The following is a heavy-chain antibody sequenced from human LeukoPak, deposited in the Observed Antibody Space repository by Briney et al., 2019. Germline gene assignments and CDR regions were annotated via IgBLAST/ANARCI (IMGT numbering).Heavy chain of an antibody. V-gene: IGHV3-23*01. D-gene: IGHD1-7*01. CDR3: AKDGWNYPYYFDY. CDR1: GFTFSSYA. J-gene: IGHJ4*02. Sequence: GGSLRLSCAASGFTFSSYAMSWVRQAPRKGLEWVSAISGSGGSTYYADSVKGRFTISRDNSKNTLYLQMNSLRAEDTAVYYCAKDGWNYPYYFDYWGQGTLVTVSS. CDR2: ISGSGGST.